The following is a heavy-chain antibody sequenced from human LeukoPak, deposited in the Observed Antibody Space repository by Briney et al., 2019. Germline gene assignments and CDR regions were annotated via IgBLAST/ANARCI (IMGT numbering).Heavy chain of an antibody. D-gene: IGHD1-26*01. CDR1: GYTFTDYY. CDR3: ARGSAVGAAESLGFDY. V-gene: IGHV1-2*02. CDR2: INANSADT. Sequence: ASVKVSCKASGYTFTDYYMHWVRQAPGQGLEWMGWINANSADTHHAQKFQGRVTMTRDTSISTAYMDLSRLRSDDTAVYYCARGSAVGAAESLGFDYWGQGTPVTDSS. J-gene: IGHJ4*02.